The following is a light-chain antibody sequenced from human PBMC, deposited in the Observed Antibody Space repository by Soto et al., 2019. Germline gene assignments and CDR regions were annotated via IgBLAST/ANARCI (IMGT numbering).Light chain of an antibody. Sequence: DIQMTQSPSSLSASVGDRVTITCHASQDVGNCLNWYKQKAGRALKFLMQDVSNLETGVPSRFSGSGSGKYFSFTITSLQPEDVATYYCQQCRDVPLTFGGGTKVDI. CDR1: QDVGNC. J-gene: IGKJ4*01. CDR2: DVS. V-gene: IGKV1-33*01. CDR3: QQCRDVPLT.